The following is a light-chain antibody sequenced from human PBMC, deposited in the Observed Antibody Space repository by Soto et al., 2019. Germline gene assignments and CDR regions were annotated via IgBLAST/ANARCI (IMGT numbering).Light chain of an antibody. CDR1: SSDVGGYNY. CDR2: EVS. J-gene: IGLJ3*02. Sequence: QSVLTQPASVSGSPGQSITISCTGTSSDVGGYNYVSWYQQHPGKAPKLMIYEVSHRPSGVSNRFSGSKSGNTASLTISGLQTEDEADYYCNSYTSFNTLVFGGGTKLTVL. V-gene: IGLV2-14*01. CDR3: NSYTSFNTLV.